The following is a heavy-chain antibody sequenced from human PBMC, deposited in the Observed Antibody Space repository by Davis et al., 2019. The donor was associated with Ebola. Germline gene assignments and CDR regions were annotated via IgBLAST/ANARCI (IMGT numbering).Heavy chain of an antibody. V-gene: IGHV2-5*02. CDR2: IYWDDDK. CDR3: ARYVVVPAAIRTVPFDY. D-gene: IGHD2-2*01. Sequence: SGPTLVKPTQTLTLTCTFSGFSLSTSGVGVGWIRQPPGKALEWLALIYWDDDKRYSPSLKSRLTNTKDTSKNQVVLTMTNMDPVDTATYYCARYVVVPAAIRTVPFDYWGQGTLVTVSS. CDR1: GFSLSTSGVG. J-gene: IGHJ4*02.